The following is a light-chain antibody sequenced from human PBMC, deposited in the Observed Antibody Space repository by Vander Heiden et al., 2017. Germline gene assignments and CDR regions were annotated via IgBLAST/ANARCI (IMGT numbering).Light chain of an antibody. J-gene: IGKJ4*01. CDR1: QSISSY. V-gene: IGKV1-39*01. CDR2: AAS. Sequence: QMTQSPSSLAASVAGRVTITSRARQSISSYLNWYQPKPGKAPKLLIYAASSLQSGVPSRFSGSGSGTDFTLTISSLQPEDFATYYCQQSYSTPLTFGGGTKVEIK. CDR3: QQSYSTPLT.